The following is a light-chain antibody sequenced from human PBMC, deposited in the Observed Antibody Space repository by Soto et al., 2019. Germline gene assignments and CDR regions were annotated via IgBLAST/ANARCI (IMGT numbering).Light chain of an antibody. CDR2: GAS. J-gene: IGKJ1*01. CDR1: QSVSSN. Sequence: EIVMTQSPTTPSVSPGERGTLSCGVSQSVSSNLAWYQQKPGQAPRLLIYGASTRATGIPARFSGSGSGTEFTLTISSLQSEDFAVYYCQQYNNWPPWTFGQGTKVDI. V-gene: IGKV3-15*01. CDR3: QQYNNWPPWT.